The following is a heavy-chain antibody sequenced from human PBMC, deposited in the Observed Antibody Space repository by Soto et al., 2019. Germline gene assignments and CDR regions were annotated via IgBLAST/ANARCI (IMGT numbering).Heavy chain of an antibody. J-gene: IGHJ4*02. Sequence: QVQLMQSGAEVKKPGASVKVSCKASGDTFTDYYIHWVRQAPGQGLEWMGTVNPSGGHTTYAQHFPRXXXXXXXXXXXXXXXXXXXXXXXXXXXXXXXXXXXXXXXXXALDYWGQGTLVTVSS. V-gene: IGHV1-46*01. CDR3: XXXXXXXXXXXALDY. CDR1: GDTFTDYY. CDR2: VNPSGGHT.